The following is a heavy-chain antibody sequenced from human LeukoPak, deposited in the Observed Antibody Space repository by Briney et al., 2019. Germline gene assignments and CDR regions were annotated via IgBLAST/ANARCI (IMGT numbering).Heavy chain of an antibody. D-gene: IGHD2-2*01. CDR2: ITYNGSNK. J-gene: IGHJ4*02. CDR1: GFTFSSYC. V-gene: IGHV3-30*18. Sequence: GRSLRLSCAASGFTFSSYCMHWVRQAPGKGLEWVAVITYNGSNKYYADSVKGRFTISRDNSKNTLYLQMNSLRAEDTAVYYCAKPPTAKYCSSTSCSYFDYWGQGTLVTVSS. CDR3: AKPPTAKYCSSTSCSYFDY.